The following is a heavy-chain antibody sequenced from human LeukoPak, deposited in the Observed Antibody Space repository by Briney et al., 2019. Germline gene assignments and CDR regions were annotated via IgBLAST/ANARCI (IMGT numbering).Heavy chain of an antibody. CDR1: GYTFTSYD. J-gene: IGHJ6*03. CDR2: MNPNSGNT. D-gene: IGHD2-2*01. CDR3: ATGYCSSTSCYFSYMDV. Sequence: ASVKVSCKASGYTFTSYDINWVRQATGQGLEWMGWMNPNSGNTGYAQKFQGRVTITRNTSISTAYMELSSLRSEDTAVYYCATGYCSSTSCYFSYMDVWGKGTTVTVSS. V-gene: IGHV1-8*03.